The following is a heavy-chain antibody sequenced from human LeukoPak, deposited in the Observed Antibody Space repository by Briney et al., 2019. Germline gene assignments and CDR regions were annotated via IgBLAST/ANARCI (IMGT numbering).Heavy chain of an antibody. J-gene: IGHJ4*02. CDR1: GGTFSSYA. CDR2: IIPIFGTA. V-gene: IGHV1-69*01. CDR3: ARDGYGSGTYFDY. Sequence: SVKVSCKASGGTFSSYAISWVRQAPGQGLEWMGGIIPIFGTANYAQKFQGRVTITADESTSTAYMELSSLRSEDAAVYYCARDGYGSGTYFDYWGQGTLVTVSS. D-gene: IGHD3-10*01.